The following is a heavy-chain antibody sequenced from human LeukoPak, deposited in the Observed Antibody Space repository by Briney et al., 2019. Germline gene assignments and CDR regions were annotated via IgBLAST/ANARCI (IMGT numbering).Heavy chain of an antibody. D-gene: IGHD2-2*03. CDR1: GFTFSSYA. V-gene: IGHV3-30*04. Sequence: GGSLRLSCAASGFTFSSYAMHWVRQAPGKGLEWVAVISYDGSNKYYADSVKRRFTISRDNSKNTLYLQMNSLRAEDTAVYYCAREMDVVVVPAAIIAYWGQGTLVTVSS. CDR3: AREMDVVVVPAAIIAY. CDR2: ISYDGSNK. J-gene: IGHJ4*02.